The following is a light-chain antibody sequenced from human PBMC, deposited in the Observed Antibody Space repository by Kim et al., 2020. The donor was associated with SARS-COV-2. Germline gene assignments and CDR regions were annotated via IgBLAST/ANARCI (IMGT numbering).Light chain of an antibody. CDR1: ERISANY. CDR2: ATS. Sequence: EIVLTQSPVTLSVSPGERVTLSCRAGERISANYLAWYQKKSGQAPRLLIYATSTRLTGIPESFSGSVSGTDFTLTISRLGPEYLAVYYCQQYVSSPYTFGQGTELDI. J-gene: IGKJ2*01. V-gene: IGKV3-20*01. CDR3: QQYVSSPYT.